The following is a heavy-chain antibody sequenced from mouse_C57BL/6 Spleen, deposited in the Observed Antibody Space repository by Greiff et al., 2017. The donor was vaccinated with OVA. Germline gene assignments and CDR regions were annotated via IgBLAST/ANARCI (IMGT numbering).Heavy chain of an antibody. V-gene: IGHV1-74*01. CDR2: IHPSDSDT. J-gene: IGHJ2*01. CDR3: APGDYAFDY. CDR1: GYTFTSYW. Sequence: QVHVKQPGAELVKPGASVKVSCKASGYTFTSYWMHWVKQRPGQGLEWIGRIHPSDSDTNYNQKFKGKATLTVDKSSSTAYMQLSSLTSEDSAVYYCAPGDYAFDYWGQGPTLTVSS. D-gene: IGHD2-4*01.